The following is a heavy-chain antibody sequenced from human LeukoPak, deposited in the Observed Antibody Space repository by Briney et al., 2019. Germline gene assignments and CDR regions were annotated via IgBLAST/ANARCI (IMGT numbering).Heavy chain of an antibody. Sequence: ASVKVSLKASGYTFTSYGISRVRQAPGQGLEWMGWINAYNGKRNYAQKLKGRVTMTTDTSTSTAYMELRSLRYDDTAVYYCARGIEAAGTNYYGMDVWGQGTTVTVSS. CDR1: GYTFTSYG. CDR3: ARGIEAAGTNYYGMDV. CDR2: INAYNGKR. D-gene: IGHD6-13*01. V-gene: IGHV1-18*01. J-gene: IGHJ6*02.